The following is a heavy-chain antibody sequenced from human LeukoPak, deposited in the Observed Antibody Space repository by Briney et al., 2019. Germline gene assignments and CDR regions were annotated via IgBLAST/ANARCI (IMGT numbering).Heavy chain of an antibody. CDR2: ISYDGSNK. CDR3: ARIYDSSGYRDAFDI. D-gene: IGHD3-22*01. CDR1: GFTFSSYA. V-gene: IGHV3-30-3*01. Sequence: AGGSLRLSCAASGFTFSSYAMHWVRQAPGKGLEWVAVISYDGSNKYYADSVKGRFTISRDNSKNTLYLQMNSLRAEDTAVYYCARIYDSSGYRDAFDIWGQGTMVTVSS. J-gene: IGHJ3*02.